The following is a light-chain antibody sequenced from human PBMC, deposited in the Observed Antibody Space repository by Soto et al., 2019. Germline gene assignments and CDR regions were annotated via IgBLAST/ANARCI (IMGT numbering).Light chain of an antibody. CDR1: QGLVHSYGNTY. Sequence: DFVMTQSPLSLPVTLGQPASISCRSSQGLVHSYGNTYLNWFHQRPGQSPRRLIYKVSNRDSGVPDRFSGSGSDTDFTLKISRVEAEDVGVYYCMQGTHSLTFGGGTKVEIK. CDR3: MQGTHSLT. V-gene: IGKV2-30*02. CDR2: KVS. J-gene: IGKJ4*01.